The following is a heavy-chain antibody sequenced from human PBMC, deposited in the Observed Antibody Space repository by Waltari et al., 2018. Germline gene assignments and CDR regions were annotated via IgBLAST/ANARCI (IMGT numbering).Heavy chain of an antibody. CDR2: ISGINGYT. CDR1: GFPFSGYA. Sequence: EVQLLESGGGLVQPGGSLRLSCAASGFPFSGYAMSWVRQAPGKGLEWVSGISGINGYTYYADSVKGRFTISRDNSKNTLYLQMNSLRAEDTAVYYWAKDEGSWIQVWLSWGQGTLVTVSS. CDR3: AKDEGSWIQVWLS. D-gene: IGHD5-18*01. V-gene: IGHV3-23*01. J-gene: IGHJ5*02.